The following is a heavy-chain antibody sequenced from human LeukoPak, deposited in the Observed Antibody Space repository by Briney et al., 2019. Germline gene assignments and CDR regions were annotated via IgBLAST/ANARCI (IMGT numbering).Heavy chain of an antibody. J-gene: IGHJ3*02. V-gene: IGHV3-11*01. CDR2: ISSSGSTI. D-gene: IGHD6-13*01. CDR1: GFTVSRNY. Sequence: GGSLRLSCAASGFTVSRNYMSWIRQAPGKGLEWVSYISSSGSTIYYADSVKGRFTISRDNAKSSLYLQMNSLRAEDTAVYYCARDRSSSLPHDAFDIWGQGTMVTVSS. CDR3: ARDRSSSLPHDAFDI.